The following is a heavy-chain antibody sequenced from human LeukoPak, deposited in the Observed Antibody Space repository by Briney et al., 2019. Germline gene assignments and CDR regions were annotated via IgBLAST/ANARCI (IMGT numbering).Heavy chain of an antibody. CDR1: GFSVSSNY. V-gene: IGHV3-53*01. J-gene: IGHJ5*02. CDR2: IYSDGST. CDR3: ARGPSGKYQLLPNWFDP. D-gene: IGHD2-2*01. Sequence: GGSLRLSCAASGFSVSSNYLTWVRQAPGKGLEWVSVIYSDGSTYYADSVKGRFTISRDNAKNSLYLQMNSLRAEDTAVYYCARGPSGKYQLLPNWFDPWGQGTLVTVSS.